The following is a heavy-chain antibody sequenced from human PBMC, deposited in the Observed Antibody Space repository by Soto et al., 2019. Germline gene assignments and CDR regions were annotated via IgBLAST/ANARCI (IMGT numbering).Heavy chain of an antibody. J-gene: IGHJ4*02. CDR3: ARVPLDSSGYYFRN. V-gene: IGHV4-30-4*01. CDR2: IYYSGSI. Sequence: SETLSLTCTVSGGSISSGDNYWSWIRQPPGKGLEWIAYIYYSGSIYYNPSLKSRVTISVDTSKNQFSLKLSSVTAADTAVYYCARVPLDSSGYYFRNWGQGTPVTVS. CDR1: GGSISSGDNY. D-gene: IGHD3-22*01.